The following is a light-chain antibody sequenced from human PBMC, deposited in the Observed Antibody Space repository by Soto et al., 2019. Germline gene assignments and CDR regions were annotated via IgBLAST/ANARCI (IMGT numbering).Light chain of an antibody. CDR1: QTISTY. V-gene: IGKV1-39*01. CDR3: QQTYTTPWT. CDR2: AAS. J-gene: IGKJ1*01. Sequence: DIQMTQSPSSLSASVGDRVTITCRASQTISTYLNWYQQIPGKAPNLLIYAASSLQSGVPSRFSGSGSGTDFTLTISSLQPDDFATYYCQQTYTTPWTFGQGTKVDI.